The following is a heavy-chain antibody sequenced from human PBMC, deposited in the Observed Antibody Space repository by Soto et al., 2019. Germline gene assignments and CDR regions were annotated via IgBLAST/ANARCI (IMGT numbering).Heavy chain of an antibody. J-gene: IGHJ6*02. CDR1: GGSISSSTYY. D-gene: IGHD6-13*01. Sequence: SETLSLTCTVSGGSISSSTYYWGWIRQPPGKGLEWIGSVYSSGSTYYNPSLKSRVTTSVDTSKNQFSLNVISVTAADTAVYYCRRSSRYSTDFWGQGTTVTVSS. CDR2: VYSSGST. V-gene: IGHV4-39*01. CDR3: RRSSRYSTDF.